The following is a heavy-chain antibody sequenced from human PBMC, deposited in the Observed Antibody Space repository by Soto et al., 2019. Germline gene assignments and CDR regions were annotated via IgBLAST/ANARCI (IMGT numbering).Heavy chain of an antibody. V-gene: IGHV3-23*01. CDR3: MNLYSYGSGSYYK. Sequence: LRLSCAASGFTFSTYAMSWVRQAPGKGLEWVSGMSGSGGSTYYADSVKGRFTISRDNSKNTPYLQMNSLRAEDTAVYYCMNLYSYGSGSYYKWGQGTLVTVSS. CDR1: GFTFSTYA. D-gene: IGHD3-10*01. J-gene: IGHJ4*02. CDR2: MSGSGGST.